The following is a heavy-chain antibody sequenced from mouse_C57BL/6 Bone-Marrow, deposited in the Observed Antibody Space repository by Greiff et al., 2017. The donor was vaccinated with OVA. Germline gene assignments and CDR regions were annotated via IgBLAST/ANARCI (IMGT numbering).Heavy chain of an antibody. CDR2: IYPGSGST. CDR1: GYTFTSYW. D-gene: IGHD2-13*01. J-gene: IGHJ1*03. Sequence: VQLQQPGAELVKPGASVKMSCKASGYTFTSYWITWVKQRPGQGLEWIGDIYPGSGSTNYNEKFKSKATLTVDTSSSTAYMQLSSLTSEDSAVYYYARRGLPSMVRYFDVWGTGTTVTVSS. CDR3: ARRGLPSMVRYFDV. V-gene: IGHV1-55*01.